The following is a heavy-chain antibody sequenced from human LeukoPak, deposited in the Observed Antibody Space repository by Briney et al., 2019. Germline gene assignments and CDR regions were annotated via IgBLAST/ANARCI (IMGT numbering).Heavy chain of an antibody. V-gene: IGHV3-11*04. CDR2: ISSSGSTI. CDR3: ARDSFMIEKALDY. D-gene: IGHD3-22*01. Sequence: PGGSLRLSCAASGFTFSDYYMSWIRQAPGKGLEWVSYISSSGSTIYYADSVKGRFTISWDNAKNSLYLQMNSLRAEDTAVYYCARDSFMIEKALDYWGQGTLVTVSS. CDR1: GFTFSDYY. J-gene: IGHJ4*02.